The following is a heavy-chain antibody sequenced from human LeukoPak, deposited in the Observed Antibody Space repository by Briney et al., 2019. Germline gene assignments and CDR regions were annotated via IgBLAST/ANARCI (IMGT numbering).Heavy chain of an antibody. CDR1: GFTFSNYW. Sequence: GGSLRLSCAASGFTFSNYWIHWVRQAPGKGLVWVSRINPAGNYGNYADSVKGRFTISRDISKNTVYLQMNSLRAEDTAVYYCARDRYRGSGSYSYYWGQGTLVTVSS. V-gene: IGHV3-74*01. CDR3: ARDRYRGSGSYSYY. D-gene: IGHD1-26*01. J-gene: IGHJ4*02. CDR2: INPAGNYG.